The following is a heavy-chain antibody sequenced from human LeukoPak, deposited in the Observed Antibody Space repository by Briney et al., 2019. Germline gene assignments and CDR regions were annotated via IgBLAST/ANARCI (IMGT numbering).Heavy chain of an antibody. J-gene: IGHJ4*02. CDR1: GFTFSSYA. V-gene: IGHV3-23*01. D-gene: IGHD2-21*01. Sequence: GGSLRLSCAASGFTFSSYAMSWVRQPPGKGLEWVATISGSGGSTYYADSVKGRFTISRDNSKNTLYLQMSSLKTEDTAVYYCSRGRGDTLFLDYWGQGTLVTVSS. CDR3: SRGRGDTLFLDY. CDR2: ISGSGGST.